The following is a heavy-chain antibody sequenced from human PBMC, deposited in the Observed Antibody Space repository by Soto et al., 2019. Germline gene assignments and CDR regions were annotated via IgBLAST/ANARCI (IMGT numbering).Heavy chain of an antibody. V-gene: IGHV4-38-2*02. CDR3: ARDRIWEGIDP. CDR2: IYHSGST. Sequence: SETLSLTCAVSGYSISSGYYWGWIRQPPGKGLEWIGSIYHSGSTYYNPSLKSRVTISVDTSKNQFSLKLSSVTAADTAVYYCARDRIWEGIDPWGQGTLVTVSS. D-gene: IGHD1-26*01. CDR1: GYSISSGYY. J-gene: IGHJ5*02.